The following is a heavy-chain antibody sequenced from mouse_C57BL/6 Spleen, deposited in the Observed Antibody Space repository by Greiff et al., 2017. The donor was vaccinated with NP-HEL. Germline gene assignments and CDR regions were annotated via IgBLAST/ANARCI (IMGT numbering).Heavy chain of an antibody. CDR2: IYPGDGDT. J-gene: IGHJ2*01. Sequence: QVQLQQSGAELVKPGASVKISCKASGYAFSSYWMTWVKQRPGKGLEWIGHIYPGDGDTNYNGKFKGKAPLTAAPSSSTAYMQRSSLTYEDSAVYFCARGDYGSRLDYWGQGTTLTVSA. D-gene: IGHD1-1*01. CDR3: ARGDYGSRLDY. CDR1: GYAFSSYW. V-gene: IGHV1-80*01.